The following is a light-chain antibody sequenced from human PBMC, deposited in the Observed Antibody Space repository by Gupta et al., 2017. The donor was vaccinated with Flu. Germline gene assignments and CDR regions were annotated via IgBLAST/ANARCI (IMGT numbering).Light chain of an antibody. CDR2: GAS. CDR3: QQCESRPWT. J-gene: IGKJ1*01. Sequence: PSTPSASPGERVTISCRASQSIGYNLAWYQQRPGQAPRLLIYGASTRATGIPARFSGSGSGTDFTLTISSLQSEDFAIYYCQQCESRPWTFGQGTRVEIK. CDR1: QSIGYN. V-gene: IGKV3-15*01.